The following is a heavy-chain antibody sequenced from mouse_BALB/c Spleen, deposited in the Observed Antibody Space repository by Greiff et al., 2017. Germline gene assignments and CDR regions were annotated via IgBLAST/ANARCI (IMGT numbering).Heavy chain of an antibody. Sequence: VQLQQSGAELVRPGSSVKISCKASGYAFSSYWMNWVKQRPGQGLEWIGQIYPGDGDTNYNGKFKGKATLTADKSSSTAYMQLSSLTSEDSAVYFCARSLLRLHYFDYWGQGTTLTVSS. CDR3: ARSLLRLHYFDY. D-gene: IGHD1-2*01. CDR2: IYPGDGDT. CDR1: GYAFSSYW. J-gene: IGHJ2*01. V-gene: IGHV1-80*01.